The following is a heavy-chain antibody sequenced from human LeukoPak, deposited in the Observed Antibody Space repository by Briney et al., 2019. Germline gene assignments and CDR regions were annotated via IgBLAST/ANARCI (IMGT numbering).Heavy chain of an antibody. CDR3: NLQSGSDNFDY. CDR1: GYTFSNHW. Sequence: GESLKISCQASGYTFSNHWIAWVRQMPGKGLEWMGIIYPGDSDTRYSPSFQGQVTISADKSISTAYLQWSSLKASDTAMYYCNLQSGSDNFDYWGQGTLVTVSS. J-gene: IGHJ4*02. V-gene: IGHV5-51*01. D-gene: IGHD4-11*01. CDR2: IYPGDSDT.